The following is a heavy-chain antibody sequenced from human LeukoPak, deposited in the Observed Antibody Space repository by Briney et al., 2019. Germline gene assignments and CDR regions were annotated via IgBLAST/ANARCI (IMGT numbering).Heavy chain of an antibody. J-gene: IGHJ4*02. V-gene: IGHV3-23*01. CDR2: ISGSGGRT. CDR3: ARVDPTRFFDY. Sequence: GGSLRLSCAASRFTFSSYAMSWVRQAPGKGLEWVAAISGSGGRTYYADSVKGRFTISRDNSKNTLYLQMNSLRTEDTGVYYCARVDPTRFFDYWGQGTLVTVSS. CDR1: RFTFSSYA.